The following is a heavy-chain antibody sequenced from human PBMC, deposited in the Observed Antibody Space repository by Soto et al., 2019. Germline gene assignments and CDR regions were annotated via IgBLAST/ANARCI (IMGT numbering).Heavy chain of an antibody. CDR2: INPSGGST. J-gene: IGHJ4*02. CDR1: GYTFTSYY. D-gene: IGHD3-3*01. CDR3: ARGDTIFGVVIITGAVDY. V-gene: IGHV1-46*03. Sequence: GASVKVSCKASGYTFTSYYMHWVRQAPGQGLEWMGIINPSGGSTSYAQKFQGRVTMTRDTSTSTVYMELSSLRSEDTAVYYCARGDTIFGVVIITGAVDYWGQGTLVTVSS.